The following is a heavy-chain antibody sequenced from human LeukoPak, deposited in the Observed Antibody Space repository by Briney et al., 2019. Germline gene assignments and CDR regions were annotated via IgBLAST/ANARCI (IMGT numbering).Heavy chain of an antibody. CDR1: GGSFSGYY. CDR3: ARGLRSVDRYRGYNWFDP. J-gene: IGHJ5*02. V-gene: IGHV4-34*01. Sequence: SETLSLTCAVYGGSFSGYYWSWIRQPPGKGLEWIGEINHSGSTNHNPSLKSRVTISVDTSKNQFSLKLSSVTAADTAVYYCARGLRSVDRYRGYNWFDPWGQGTLVTVSS. D-gene: IGHD1-26*01. CDR2: INHSGST.